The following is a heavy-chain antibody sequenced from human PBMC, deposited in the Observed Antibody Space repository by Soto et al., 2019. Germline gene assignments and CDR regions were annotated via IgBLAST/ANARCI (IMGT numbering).Heavy chain of an antibody. Sequence: EVQLLESGGGLVQPGGSLRLSCAASGFTFSSYAMSWVRQAPGKGLEWVSAISGSGGSTYYADSVKGRFTISRDKSKNKQYLQMKRLRVEDTAVYYCAKAREGDYYDSSGYYADYWGQGTLVTVSS. V-gene: IGHV3-23*01. CDR2: ISGSGGST. CDR1: GFTFSSYA. J-gene: IGHJ4*02. CDR3: AKAREGDYYDSSGYYADY. D-gene: IGHD3-22*01.